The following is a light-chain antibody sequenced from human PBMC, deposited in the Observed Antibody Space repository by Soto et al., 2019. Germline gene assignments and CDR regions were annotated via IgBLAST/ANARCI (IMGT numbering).Light chain of an antibody. V-gene: IGKV3-15*01. J-gene: IGKJ1*01. CDR1: QSVSSN. CDR3: LQDSGYSWT. Sequence: EFVWTQSPATLSLSPGERATLSCRASQSVSSNLAWYQQKPGQAPRLLIYGASTRATGIPARFSGSGSGTEFTLTISSLQPEDFATYFCLQDSGYSWTFGQGTKVDIK. CDR2: GAS.